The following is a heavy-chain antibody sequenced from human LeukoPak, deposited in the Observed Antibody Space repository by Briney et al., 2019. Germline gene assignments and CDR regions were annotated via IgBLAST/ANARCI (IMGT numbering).Heavy chain of an antibody. CDR3: ASYQSFWSGYERYAFDI. J-gene: IGHJ3*02. CDR2: IIPIFGTA. CDR1: GGTFSSYA. D-gene: IGHD3-3*01. Sequence: GASVKVSCKASGGTFSSYAISWVRQAPGQGLEWMGGIIPIFGTANYAQKFQGRVTITADESTSTAYMELSSLRSEDTAVYYCASYQSFWSGYERYAFDIWSQGTMVTVSS. V-gene: IGHV1-69*13.